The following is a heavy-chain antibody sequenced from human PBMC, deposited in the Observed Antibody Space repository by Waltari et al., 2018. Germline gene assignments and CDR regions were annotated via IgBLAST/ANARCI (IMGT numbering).Heavy chain of an antibody. J-gene: IGHJ4*02. Sequence: QVQLQQRGAGLLKSSETLSLTYAVYGGPFSGYYGSWIRQTPGKELEWIGEIHPSGSTDYKSSLQSRVTILLDTSKTQLSLKLTSVTAADTAVYYCARGLDNAKIGYWGQGTLVTVSS. CDR2: IHPSGST. CDR1: GGPFSGYY. D-gene: IGHD1-20*01. V-gene: IGHV4-34*01. CDR3: ARGLDNAKIGY.